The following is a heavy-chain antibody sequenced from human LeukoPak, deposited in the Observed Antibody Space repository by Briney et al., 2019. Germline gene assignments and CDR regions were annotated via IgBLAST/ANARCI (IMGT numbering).Heavy chain of an antibody. V-gene: IGHV4-39*07. J-gene: IGHJ5*02. Sequence: SETLSLTCSVSGGSITSRSYYWGWIRQPPGKGLEWIGSIYYSGTTYYSPSLKSRVTISVDTSKNQFSLKLSSVTAADTAVYYCARDAEFRDYGANWFDPWGQGTLVTVSS. CDR3: ARDAEFRDYGANWFDP. D-gene: IGHD4-17*01. CDR2: IYYSGTT. CDR1: GGSITSRSYY.